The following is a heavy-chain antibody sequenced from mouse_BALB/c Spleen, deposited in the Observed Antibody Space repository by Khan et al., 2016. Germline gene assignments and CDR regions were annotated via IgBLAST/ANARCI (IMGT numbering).Heavy chain of an antibody. Sequence: QVQLQQSGAELVRPGSSVKISCKTSGYAFSIYWMNWVKQRPGQGLEWIGQIYPGDGDTDYNGKFKDKATLPADKSSSTAYMQLSSLTSEDSAVYFCARSVYGYDYWGQGTTLTVSS. CDR2: IYPGDGDT. CDR1: GYAFSIYW. D-gene: IGHD2-2*01. V-gene: IGHV1-80*01. J-gene: IGHJ2*01. CDR3: ARSVYGYDY.